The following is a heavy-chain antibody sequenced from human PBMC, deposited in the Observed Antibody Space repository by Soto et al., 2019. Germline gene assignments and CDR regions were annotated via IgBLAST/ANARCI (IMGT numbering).Heavy chain of an antibody. CDR1: GASISSHY. D-gene: IGHD3-9*01. V-gene: IGHV3-11*01. J-gene: IGHJ4*02. CDR2: ISSSGSTI. CDR3: ARETPGMYLDWLLWFDY. Sequence: LSLTSTVSGASISSHYWSWIRQAPGNGPEWVSYISSSGSTIYYADSVKGRFTISRDNAKNSLYLQMNSLRAEDTAVYYCARETPGMYLDWLLWFDYCGPGSLVIVSA.